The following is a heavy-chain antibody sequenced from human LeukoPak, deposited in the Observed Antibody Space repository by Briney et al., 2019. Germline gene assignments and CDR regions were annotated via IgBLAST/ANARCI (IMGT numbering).Heavy chain of an antibody. V-gene: IGHV4-59*08. Sequence: SETLSLTCTVSGGSISSYYWSWIRQPPGKGLEWIGYIYYSGSTNYNPSLKSRVTISVDTSKSQFSLKLSSVTAADTAVYYCARHVSSSWYARFDPWGQGTLVTVSS. J-gene: IGHJ5*02. CDR2: IYYSGST. CDR3: ARHVSSSWYARFDP. CDR1: GGSISSYY. D-gene: IGHD6-13*01.